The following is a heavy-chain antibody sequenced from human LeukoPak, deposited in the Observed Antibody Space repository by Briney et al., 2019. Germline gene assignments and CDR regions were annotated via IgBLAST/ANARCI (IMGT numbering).Heavy chain of an antibody. CDR2: IYYSGST. V-gene: IGHV4-39*01. J-gene: IGHJ4*02. CDR3: ARHWVRTTYGYKNKSYFDY. Sequence: SETLSLTCTVSGGSISSSSYYWGWIRQPPGKGLEWIGSIYYSGSTYYNPSLKSRVTISVDTSKNQFSLKLSSVTAADTAVYYCARHWVRTTYGYKNKSYFDYWGQGTLVTVSS. CDR1: GGSISSSSYY. D-gene: IGHD5-24*01.